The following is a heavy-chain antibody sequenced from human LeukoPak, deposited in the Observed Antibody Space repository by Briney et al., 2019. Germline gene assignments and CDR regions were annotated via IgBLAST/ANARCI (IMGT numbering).Heavy chain of an antibody. D-gene: IGHD2-15*01. J-gene: IGHJ2*01. CDR1: GGSISTYY. Sequence: SETLSLTCTVSGGSISTYYWSWIRQPPGKGLEWIAYIHYSGSTNYNPSLKSRVTISVDTSKNQFSLKLSSVTAADTAVYYCARHVVAAFNWYFDLWGRGTLVTVSS. V-gene: IGHV4-59*08. CDR3: ARHVVAAFNWYFDL. CDR2: IHYSGST.